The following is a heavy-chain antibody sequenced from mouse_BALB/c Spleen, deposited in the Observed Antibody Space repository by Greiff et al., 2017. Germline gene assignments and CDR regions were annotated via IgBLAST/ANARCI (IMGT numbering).Heavy chain of an antibody. CDR1: GYTFTSYY. Sequence: VQLVESGPELVKPGASVRISCKASGYTFTSYYIHWVKQRPGQGLEWIGWIYPGNVNTKYNEKFKGKATLTADISSSTAYMQLSSLTSEDSAVYFCARGGIYDYEGGAWFAYWGQGTLVTVSA. J-gene: IGHJ3*01. D-gene: IGHD2-4*01. V-gene: IGHV1S56*01. CDR2: IYPGNVNT. CDR3: ARGGIYDYEGGAWFAY.